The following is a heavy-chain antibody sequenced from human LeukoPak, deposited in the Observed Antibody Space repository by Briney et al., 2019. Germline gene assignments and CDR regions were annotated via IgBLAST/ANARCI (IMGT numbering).Heavy chain of an antibody. V-gene: IGHV3-30-3*01. D-gene: IGHD4-23*01. CDR3: ARSKPPWTTVAPFDY. CDR2: ISYDGSNK. CDR1: GFTFSSYA. J-gene: IGHJ4*02. Sequence: GGSLRLSCAASGFTFSSYAMSWVRQAPGKGLEWVAVISYDGSNKYYADSVKGRFTISRDNSKNTLYLQMNSLRAEDTAVYYCARSKPPWTTVAPFDYWGQGTLVTVSS.